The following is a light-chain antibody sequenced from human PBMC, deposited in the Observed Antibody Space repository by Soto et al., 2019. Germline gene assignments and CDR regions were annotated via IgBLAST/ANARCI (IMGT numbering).Light chain of an antibody. J-gene: IGLJ2*01. CDR3: SSYTTSTSLIL. CDR2: EVS. V-gene: IGLV2-14*01. CDR1: SSDIGNYDF. Sequence: QSALTQPASVSGSPGQSITISCTGTSSDIGNYDFVSWYQQVPGTAPKAMIYEVSRRPSGVSNRFSGSKSGNTASLTISGLQAEDAAYYYCSSYTTSTSLILFGGGTKVTVL.